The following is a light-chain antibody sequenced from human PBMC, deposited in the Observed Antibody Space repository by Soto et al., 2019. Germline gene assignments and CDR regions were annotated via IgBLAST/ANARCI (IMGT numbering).Light chain of an antibody. V-gene: IGKV3-20*01. CDR2: GAS. CDR1: QSISSSY. CDR3: QQFGTSSWT. Sequence: EIVLTQXPXTLSLSPGERATLSCRASQSISSSYLAWYQQKPGQSPRLLIYGASSRATGIPDRFSGSGSGTDFTLTISRLEPEDFAVYYCQQFGTSSWTFGQGTKVEIK. J-gene: IGKJ1*01.